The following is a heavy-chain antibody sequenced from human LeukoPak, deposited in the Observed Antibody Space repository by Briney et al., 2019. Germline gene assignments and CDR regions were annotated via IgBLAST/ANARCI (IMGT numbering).Heavy chain of an antibody. CDR2: TYYRSKWYN. CDR1: GDSVSSNSAA. V-gene: IGHV6-1*01. D-gene: IGHD3-22*01. CDR3: ARDFYDSSGYYYAIDY. J-gene: IGHJ4*02. Sequence: TSQTLSLTCAISGDSVSSNSAAWNWIRQSPSRGLEWLGRTYYRSKWYNDYAVSVKSRITINPDTSKNQFSLQLNSATPEDTAVYYCARDFYDSSGYYYAIDYWGQGTLVTVSS.